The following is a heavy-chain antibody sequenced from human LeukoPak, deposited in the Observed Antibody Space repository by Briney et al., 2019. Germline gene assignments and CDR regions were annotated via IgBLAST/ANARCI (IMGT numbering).Heavy chain of an antibody. CDR3: ARVSSYGDYEPHYYYMDV. CDR1: GYTFTSYG. CDR2: IIPIFGTA. D-gene: IGHD4-17*01. J-gene: IGHJ6*03. V-gene: IGHV1-69*06. Sequence: VASVKVSCKASGYTFTSYGVSWVRQAPGQGLEWMGGIIPIFGTANYAQKFQGRVTITADKSTSTAYMELSSLRSEDTAVYYCARVSSYGDYEPHYYYMDVWGKGTTVTVSS.